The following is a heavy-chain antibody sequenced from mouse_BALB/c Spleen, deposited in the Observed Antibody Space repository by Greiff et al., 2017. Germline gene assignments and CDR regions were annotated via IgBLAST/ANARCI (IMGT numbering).Heavy chain of an antibody. CDR3: ARDHYRYDWYFDV. J-gene: IGHJ1*01. CDR1: GFSLTGYG. D-gene: IGHD2-14*01. CDR2: IWGDGST. Sequence: VKLQESGPGLVAPSQSLSITCTVSGFSLTGYGVNWVRQPPGKGLEWLGMIWGDGSTDYNSALKSRLSISKDNSKSQVFLKMNSLQTDDTARYYCARDHYRYDWYFDVWGAGTTVTVSS. V-gene: IGHV2-6-7*01.